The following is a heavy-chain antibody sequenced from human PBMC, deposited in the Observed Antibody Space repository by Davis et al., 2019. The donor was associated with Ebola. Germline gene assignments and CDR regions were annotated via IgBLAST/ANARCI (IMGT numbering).Heavy chain of an antibody. CDR2: IIPIFGTA. CDR1: GGTFSSYA. D-gene: IGHD3-22*01. CDR3: ARGYDSSGYPPDDY. Sequence: AASVKVSCKASGGTFSSYAISWVRQAPGQGLEWMGGIIPIFGTANYAQKFQGRVTITADKSTSTAYMELSSLRSEDTAVYYCARGYDSSGYPPDDYWGQGTLVTVSS. J-gene: IGHJ4*02. V-gene: IGHV1-69*06.